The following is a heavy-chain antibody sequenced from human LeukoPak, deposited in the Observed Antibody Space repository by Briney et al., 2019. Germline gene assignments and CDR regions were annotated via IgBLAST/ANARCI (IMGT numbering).Heavy chain of an antibody. CDR2: IYHSGST. Sequence: PSETLSLTCAVSGGSISSSNWWSWVRQPPGKGLEWIGEIYHSGSTNYNPSLKSRVTISVDTSKNQFSLKLSSVTAADTAVYYCARSGSSWSNDYFDYWGQGTLVTVSS. CDR1: GGSISSSNW. D-gene: IGHD6-13*01. J-gene: IGHJ4*02. CDR3: ARSGSSWSNDYFDY. V-gene: IGHV4-4*02.